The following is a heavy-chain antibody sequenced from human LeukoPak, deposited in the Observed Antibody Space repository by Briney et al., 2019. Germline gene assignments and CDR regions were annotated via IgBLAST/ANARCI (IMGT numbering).Heavy chain of an antibody. Sequence: GGSLRLSCAVSGFTVSSNYMTWVRQAPGKGLEWVSLIYSGGTTYYADSVKGRFTISRDNSKNTLYLQMHSLRDEDTAVYFCAREYYGSGADYWGQGALVTVSS. V-gene: IGHV3-53*01. CDR2: IYSGGTT. CDR1: GFTVSSNY. CDR3: AREYYGSGADY. J-gene: IGHJ4*02. D-gene: IGHD3-10*01.